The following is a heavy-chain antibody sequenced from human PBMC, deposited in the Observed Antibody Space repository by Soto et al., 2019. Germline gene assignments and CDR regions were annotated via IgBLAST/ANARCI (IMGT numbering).Heavy chain of an antibody. V-gene: IGHV3-30*18. J-gene: IGHJ4*02. D-gene: IGHD5-12*01. CDR3: AKDRRYSGYDYGSSFDY. CDR2: ISYDGSNK. Sequence: GGSLRLSCAASGFTFSSYGMHWVRQAPGKGLEWVAVISYDGSNKYYADSVKGRFTISRDNSKNTLYLQMNSLRAEDTAVYYCAKDRRYSGYDYGSSFDYWGQGTLVTVSS. CDR1: GFTFSSYG.